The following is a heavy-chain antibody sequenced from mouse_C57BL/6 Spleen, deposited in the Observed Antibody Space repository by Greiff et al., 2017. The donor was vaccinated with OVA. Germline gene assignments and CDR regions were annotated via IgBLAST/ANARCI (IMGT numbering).Heavy chain of an antibody. Sequence: QVQLKQPGAELVKPGASVKLSCKASGYTFTSYWMHWMKQRPGQGLEWIGMIHPNSGSTNYNEKFKSKATLTVDKSSSTAYMQLSSLTSEDSAVYYCARRYSNYDAMDYWGQGTSVTVSS. CDR3: ARRYSNYDAMDY. D-gene: IGHD2-5*01. CDR1: GYTFTSYW. J-gene: IGHJ4*01. CDR2: IHPNSGST. V-gene: IGHV1-64*01.